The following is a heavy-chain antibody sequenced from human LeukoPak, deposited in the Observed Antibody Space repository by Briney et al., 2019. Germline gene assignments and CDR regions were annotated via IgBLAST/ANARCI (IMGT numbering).Heavy chain of an antibody. V-gene: IGHV4-34*01. CDR2: INHSGST. CDR1: GGSFSGYY. Sequence: PSETLSLTCAVYGGSFSGYYWSWIRQPPGKGLEWIGEINHSGSTNYNPSLKSRVTISVDTSKNQFSLKLSSVTAADTAVYYCARGYGDYGSGSYYTGGDYWGQGTPVTVSS. J-gene: IGHJ4*02. CDR3: ARGYGDYGSGSYYTGGDY. D-gene: IGHD3-10*01.